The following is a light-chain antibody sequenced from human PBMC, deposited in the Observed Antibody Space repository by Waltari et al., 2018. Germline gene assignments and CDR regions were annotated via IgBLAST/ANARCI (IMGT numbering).Light chain of an antibody. CDR2: DSS. V-gene: IGKV3-11*01. Sequence: EIVLTQSPATLSLSPRERASLSCRASQSVSTYLAWYQQRPGQAPRLLIYDSSNRATGIPARFSGSGSETDFTLTISSLEPEDFAVYYCQQRYKWPLTFGGGSKVEI. CDR3: QQRYKWPLT. J-gene: IGKJ4*01. CDR1: QSVSTY.